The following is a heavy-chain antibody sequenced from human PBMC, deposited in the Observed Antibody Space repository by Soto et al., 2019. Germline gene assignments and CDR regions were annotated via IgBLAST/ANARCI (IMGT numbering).Heavy chain of an antibody. Sequence: QVQLVQSGAEVKKPGSSVKVSCKASGGTFSSYAISWVRQAPGQGLEWMGGIIPIFGTANYAQKFQGRVTITADESTSTAYMERSSLRAEEPAVYYCARGGYDILTGRQREYYFDCWGQGALVTVFS. CDR2: IIPIFGTA. J-gene: IGHJ4*02. D-gene: IGHD3-9*01. CDR3: ARGGYDILTGRQREYYFDC. CDR1: GGTFSSYA. V-gene: IGHV1-69*12.